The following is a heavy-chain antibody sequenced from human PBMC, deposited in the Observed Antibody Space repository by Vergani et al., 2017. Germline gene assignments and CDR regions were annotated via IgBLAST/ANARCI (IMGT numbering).Heavy chain of an antibody. Sequence: EVQLVESGGGLVQPGGSLRLSCAASGFTFGDYYMAWIRLVPGKGLDWVASIKRDGTETFYVDSVKGRFTISRDNAKTTLYLQMNSLRDEDRGVYYCARISGGSTPYLHYWGQGTLVTVAS. CDR2: IKRDGTET. V-gene: IGHV3-7*01. J-gene: IGHJ1*01. CDR3: ARISGGSTPYLHY. CDR1: GFTFGDYY. D-gene: IGHD2-15*01.